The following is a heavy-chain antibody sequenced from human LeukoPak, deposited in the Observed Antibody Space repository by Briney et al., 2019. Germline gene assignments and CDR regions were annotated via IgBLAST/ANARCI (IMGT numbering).Heavy chain of an antibody. J-gene: IGHJ5*02. D-gene: IGHD2-15*01. CDR1: GGSISTSSYY. Sequence: SETLSLTCTVSGGSISTSSYYWAWVRQPPGKGLEWIGSIFYSGSTYYDPSLKSRVTISVDTSRNQFSLRLSSVTAADTAVCFCARQPSPSYCSGGTCWFDRWGQGTLVTVSS. V-gene: IGHV4-39*01. CDR3: ARQPSPSYCSGGTCWFDR. CDR2: IFYSGST.